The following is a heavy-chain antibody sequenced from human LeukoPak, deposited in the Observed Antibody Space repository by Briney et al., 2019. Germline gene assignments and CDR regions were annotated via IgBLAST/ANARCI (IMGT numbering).Heavy chain of an antibody. J-gene: IGHJ4*02. D-gene: IGHD6-13*01. V-gene: IGHV3-43*01. CDR1: GFTFADYT. CDR3: AKGSSSWPSPFDY. Sequence: PGGSLRLSCAASGFTFADYTMHWVRQAPGKGLEWVSLINWDGGRTYYADSMKGRFAISRDNSKNSLYLQMNTLRAEDTALYYCAKGSSSWPSPFDYWGQGTLVTVSS. CDR2: INWDGGRT.